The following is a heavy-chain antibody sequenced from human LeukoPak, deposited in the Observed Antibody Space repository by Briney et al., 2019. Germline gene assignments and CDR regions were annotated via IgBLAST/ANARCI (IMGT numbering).Heavy chain of an antibody. V-gene: IGHV3-30*18. Sequence: GTSLRLSCSASGFTFSTFGMHWVRQAPGMGLEWVAMISYDGNAKYYADSVRGRFAISRDTSKNTLYLQMNSLRAEDTALYYCAKDFFGSGLYNYFDPWGPGTLVAVSS. D-gene: IGHD6-19*01. CDR3: AKDFFGSGLYNYFDP. J-gene: IGHJ5*02. CDR2: ISYDGNAK. CDR1: GFTFSTFG.